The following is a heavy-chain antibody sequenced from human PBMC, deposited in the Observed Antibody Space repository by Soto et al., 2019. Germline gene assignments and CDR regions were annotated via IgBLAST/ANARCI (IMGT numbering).Heavy chain of an antibody. J-gene: IGHJ4*02. D-gene: IGHD3-10*01. V-gene: IGHV4-39*01. CDR1: GGSISSSSYY. Sequence: QLQLQESGPGLVKPSETLSLTCTVSGGSISSSSYYWGWIRQPPGKGLEWIGSIYYSGSTYYNPSLKSRVTLSVDTSKNQFSLKLSSVTAADTAVYYCARRATMVRGVITFDYWGQGTLVTVSS. CDR3: ARRATMVRGVITFDY. CDR2: IYYSGST.